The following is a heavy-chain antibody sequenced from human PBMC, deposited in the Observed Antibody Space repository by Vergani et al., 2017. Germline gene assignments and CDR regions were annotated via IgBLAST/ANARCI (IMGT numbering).Heavy chain of an antibody. Sequence: QVQLVQSGAEVKKPGSSVKVSCKASGGTFSSYAISWVRQAPGQGLEWMGRIIPIFGTANYAQKFQGRVTITADESTSTAYMELSSLRSEDTAAYYCARDRGSGSYRGWIDPWGQGTLVTVSS. CDR2: IIPIFGTA. V-gene: IGHV1-69*18. J-gene: IGHJ5*02. D-gene: IGHD3-10*01. CDR3: ARDRGSGSYRGWIDP. CDR1: GGTFSSYA.